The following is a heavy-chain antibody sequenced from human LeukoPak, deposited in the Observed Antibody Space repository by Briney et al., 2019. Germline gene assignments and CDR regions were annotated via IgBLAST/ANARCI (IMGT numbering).Heavy chain of an antibody. Sequence: SETLSLTCAVYGGSFSGYYWAWIRQPPGKGLEWIGSIYYTGSTNYNPSLKSRGTMSLDTSKNQFSLKLSSVTAADTAVYYCASTDYIAAAGTGYFQRWGQGTLVTVSS. D-gene: IGHD6-13*01. CDR1: GGSFSGYY. J-gene: IGHJ1*01. CDR2: IYYTGST. V-gene: IGHV4-34*11. CDR3: ASTDYIAAAGTGYFQR.